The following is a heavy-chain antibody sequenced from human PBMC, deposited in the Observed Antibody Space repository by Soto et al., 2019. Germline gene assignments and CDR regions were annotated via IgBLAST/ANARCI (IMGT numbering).Heavy chain of an antibody. Sequence: GASVKVSCKAPGGSFNSYAISWVRQAPGQGLEWMGGIIPMSGRPNYAQRFQGKVTISADKFTSTVFMEVHSLTYEDTAVYYCARRGRESANWFDPWGQGTLVTVSS. CDR2: IIPMSGRP. CDR1: GGSFNSYA. J-gene: IGHJ5*02. CDR3: ARRGRESANWFDP. V-gene: IGHV1-69*06.